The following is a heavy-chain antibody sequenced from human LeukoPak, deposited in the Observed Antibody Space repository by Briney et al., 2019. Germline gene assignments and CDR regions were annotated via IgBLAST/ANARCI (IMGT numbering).Heavy chain of an antibody. D-gene: IGHD3-10*01. Sequence: ASVKVSCKASGYTFTSYYMHWVRQAPGQGLERMGVITPSGGSTTYAQKFQGRVTMTRDMSTSTVYMELSSLRSEDTAVYYCAREGRSGFYYMDVWGKGATVTVSS. CDR1: GYTFTSYY. J-gene: IGHJ6*03. V-gene: IGHV1-46*01. CDR2: ITPSGGST. CDR3: AREGRSGFYYMDV.